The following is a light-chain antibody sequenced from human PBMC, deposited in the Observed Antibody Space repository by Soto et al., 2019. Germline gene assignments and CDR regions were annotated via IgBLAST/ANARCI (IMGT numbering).Light chain of an antibody. J-gene: IGKJ1*01. CDR1: QSINIW. CDR2: KAS. V-gene: IGKV1-5*03. Sequence: DIQMTQSPSTLSASVGDTVTITCRASQSINIWLAWYQQKPGKAPKLLIYKASSLESGVPSRFSGSGSGTEFTLTISSLQPDDFATYYCQPYNTFPLTFGQGTKVEIK. CDR3: QPYNTFPLT.